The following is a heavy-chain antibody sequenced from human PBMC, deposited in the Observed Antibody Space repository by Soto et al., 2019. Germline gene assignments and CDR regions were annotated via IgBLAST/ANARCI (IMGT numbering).Heavy chain of an antibody. CDR3: AHAYGGRSLY. CDR2: IYWDDSK. CDR1: GFSLTTDRVG. D-gene: IGHD1-26*01. Sequence: QITLKESGPTLVKPTQTLTLTCTFPGFSLTTDRVGVGWIRQPPGEALEWLAVIYWDDSKTYRPSLESRLTITKDTSKNQVALTMTNMDSLDTATYYCAHAYGGRSLYWGQGTLVTVCS. V-gene: IGHV2-5*02. J-gene: IGHJ4*02.